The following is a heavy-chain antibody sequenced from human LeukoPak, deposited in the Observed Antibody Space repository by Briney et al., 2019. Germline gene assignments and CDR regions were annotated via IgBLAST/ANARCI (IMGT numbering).Heavy chain of an antibody. D-gene: IGHD2-21*02. CDR3: ARDVGDL. CDR2: IKQDGSEK. Sequence: PGGSLRLSCAASRFTFSTYWMSWVRQAPGKGLEWVANIKQDGSEKYYVDSVKGRFTISRDNAKNSLFLQMNSLRAEDTAVYYCARDVGDLWGQGTLVTVSS. CDR1: RFTFSTYW. J-gene: IGHJ4*02. V-gene: IGHV3-7*01.